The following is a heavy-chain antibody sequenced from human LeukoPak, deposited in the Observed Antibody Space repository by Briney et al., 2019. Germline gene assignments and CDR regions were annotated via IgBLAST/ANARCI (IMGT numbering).Heavy chain of an antibody. CDR2: INTDGGTT. CDR1: GFTFSTYW. CDR3: ARAIYDFRDPMDV. D-gene: IGHD3/OR15-3a*01. J-gene: IGHJ6*02. V-gene: IGHV3-74*01. Sequence: GVSLRLSCVASGFTFSTYWMHWVRQAPGKGLVWVSHINTDGGTTHYADSVKGRFTISRDNAKNTLYLQMNSLRVEDTAVYYCARAIYDFRDPMDVWGQGTTVTVSS.